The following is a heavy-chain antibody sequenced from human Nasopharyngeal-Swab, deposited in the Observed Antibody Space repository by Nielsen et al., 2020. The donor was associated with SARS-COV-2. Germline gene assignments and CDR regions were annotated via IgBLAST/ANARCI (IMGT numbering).Heavy chain of an antibody. V-gene: IGHV3-11*01. CDR2: ISSSGSTI. J-gene: IGHJ4*02. CDR3: AREAAVIFTYYYDSSGYYLFDY. Sequence: WIRQPPGKGLEWVSYISSSGSTIYYADSVKGRFTISRDNAKNSLYLQMNSLRAEDTAVYYCAREAAVIFTYYYDSSGYYLFDYWGQGTLVTVSS. D-gene: IGHD3-22*01.